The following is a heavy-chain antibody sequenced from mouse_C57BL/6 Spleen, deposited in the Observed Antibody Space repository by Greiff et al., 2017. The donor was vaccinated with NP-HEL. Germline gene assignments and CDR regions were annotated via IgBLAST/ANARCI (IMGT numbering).Heavy chain of an antibody. CDR1: GYTFTDYY. D-gene: IGHD1-1*01. CDR2: INPYNGGT. CDR3: ARLTTVVYWYFDV. J-gene: IGHJ1*03. V-gene: IGHV1-19*01. Sequence: EVQLQQSGPVLVKPGASVKMSCKASGYTFTDYYMNWVKQSHGKSLEWIGVINPYNGGTSYNQKFKGKATLTVDKSSSTAYMELNSLTSEDSAVYYCARLTTVVYWYFDVWGTGTTVTVSS.